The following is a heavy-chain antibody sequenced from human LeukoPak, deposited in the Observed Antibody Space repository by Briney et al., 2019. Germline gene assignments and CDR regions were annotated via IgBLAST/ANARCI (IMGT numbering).Heavy chain of an antibody. J-gene: IGHJ5*02. V-gene: IGHV4-59*01. CDR2: IYYSGST. CDR3: ARYQTDYYGSGSYYPYNWFDP. Sequence: SGTLSLTCTVSGGSISSYYWSWIRQPPGKGLEWIGYIYYSGSTNYNPSLKSRVTISVDTSKNQFSLKLSSVTAADTAVYYCARYQTDYYGSGSYYPYNWFDPWGQGTLVTVSS. CDR1: GGSISSYY. D-gene: IGHD3-10*01.